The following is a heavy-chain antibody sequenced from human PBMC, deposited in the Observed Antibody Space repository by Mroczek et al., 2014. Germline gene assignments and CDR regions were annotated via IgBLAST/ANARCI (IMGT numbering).Heavy chain of an antibody. CDR3: ADLPAAISSAGGSGI. CDR1: GFTFSSYG. D-gene: IGHD2-2*01. Sequence: QVQLVQSGGGVVQPGRSLRLSCAASGFTFSSYGMHWVRQAPGKGLEWVAVISYDGSNKYYADSVKGRFTISRDNSKNTLYLQMNSLRAEDTAVYYCADLPAAISSAGGSGIWGQGDNGHRLF. CDR2: ISYDGSNK. J-gene: IGHJ3*02. V-gene: IGHV3-30*03.